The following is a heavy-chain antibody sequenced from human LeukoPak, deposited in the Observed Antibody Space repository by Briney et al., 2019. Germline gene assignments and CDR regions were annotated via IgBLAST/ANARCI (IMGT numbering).Heavy chain of an antibody. D-gene: IGHD3-16*02. CDR2: ISSNGGTI. CDR3: ARNGGAISSFDY. CDR1: GFAFSSYA. V-gene: IGHV3-48*02. J-gene: IGHJ4*02. Sequence: PGGSLRLSCAASGFAFSSYAMNWVRQAPGKGLAWVSFISSNGGTIHYGDSVKARFTISRDNARNSLYLQLNSLRDEDTAVYYCARNGGAISSFDYWGQGTLVTVSS.